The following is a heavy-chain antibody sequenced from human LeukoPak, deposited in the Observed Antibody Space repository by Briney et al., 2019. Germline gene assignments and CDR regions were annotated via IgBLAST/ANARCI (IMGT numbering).Heavy chain of an antibody. J-gene: IGHJ4*02. V-gene: IGHV3-23*01. CDR3: AKDSGTYYKGFDY. D-gene: IGHD1-26*01. Sequence: GGSLRLSCAASGFTFSSYAMSWVRQAPGKGLEWVSTISGSGGSTYYADSVKGRFTISRDNSKNTLYLQMNSLRAEDTAVYYCAKDSGTYYKGFDYWGQATLVTVSS. CDR1: GFTFSSYA. CDR2: ISGSGGST.